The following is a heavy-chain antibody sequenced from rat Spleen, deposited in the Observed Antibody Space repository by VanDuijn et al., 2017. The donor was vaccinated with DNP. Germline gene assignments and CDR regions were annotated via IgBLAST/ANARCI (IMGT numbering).Heavy chain of an antibody. J-gene: IGHJ2*01. CDR3: VRPHYYYGSYPQY. CDR2: ISYDGGNT. CDR1: GFTFSDYY. Sequence: EVQLVESGGDLVQPGRSLKLSCAASGFTFSDYYMAWVRQAPTKGLEWVAYISYDGGNTNYGDSVKGRFTISRDNAKSTLYLQMNSLRSEDTATYHCVRPHYYYGSYPQYWGQGVMVTVSS. V-gene: IGHV5-22*01. D-gene: IGHD1-12*02.